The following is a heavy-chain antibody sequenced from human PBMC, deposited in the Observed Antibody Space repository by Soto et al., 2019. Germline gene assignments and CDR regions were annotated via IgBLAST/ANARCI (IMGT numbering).Heavy chain of an antibody. J-gene: IGHJ4*02. CDR3: AKESRYCTSSTCYAIHF. CDR2: ISFDGSDE. CDR1: GFIVRTYG. V-gene: IGHV3-30*18. Sequence: PGGSLRLSCAASGFIVRTYGMHWVRQAPGKGLEWVAFISFDGSDEYYGDSVRGRFTISRDNPKNTLYLQLNSLRGEDTALYYCAKESRYCTSSTCYAIHFWGQGTLVTVSS. D-gene: IGHD2-2*01.